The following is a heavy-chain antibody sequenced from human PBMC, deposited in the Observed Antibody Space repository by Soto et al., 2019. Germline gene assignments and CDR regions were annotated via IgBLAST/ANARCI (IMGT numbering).Heavy chain of an antibody. J-gene: IGHJ6*02. CDR3: ARYGFVLVPTTVNSDYYYYAMDV. D-gene: IGHD3-10*01. CDR2: IIPRSATS. CDR1: GDTFSTYT. Sequence: ASVKVSCKASGDTFSTYTITWIRQAPGQGLERMGEIIPRSATSKYAQKFQGRVKITADESTSTVYMELCTLRPEDTFVYYCARYGFVLVPTTVNSDYYYYAMDVWGQGTTVTVSS. V-gene: IGHV1-69*13.